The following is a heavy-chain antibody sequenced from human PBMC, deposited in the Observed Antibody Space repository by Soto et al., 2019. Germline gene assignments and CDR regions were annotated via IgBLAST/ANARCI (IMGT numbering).Heavy chain of an antibody. Sequence: GASVKVSCKASGYTFTSYAVHWVRQAPGQRLEWMGWINAGNGNTKYSQKFQGRVTITRDTSASTAYMELSSLRSEDTAVYYCARVKMDYGDYVDYYYGMDVWGQGTTVTVS. CDR3: ARVKMDYGDYVDYYYGMDV. J-gene: IGHJ6*02. V-gene: IGHV1-3*01. CDR2: INAGNGNT. D-gene: IGHD4-17*01. CDR1: GYTFTSYA.